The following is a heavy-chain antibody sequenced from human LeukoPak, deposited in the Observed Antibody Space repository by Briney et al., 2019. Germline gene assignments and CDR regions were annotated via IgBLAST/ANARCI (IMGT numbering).Heavy chain of an antibody. CDR3: AKDPYSNYERSLDY. Sequence: GGSLRLSCAASGFTFSSYGMHWVRQAPGKGLEWVAFIRYDGSNKYYADSVKGRFTISRDNSKNTLYLQMNSLRAEDTAVYYCAKDPYSNYERSLDYWGQGTLVTVSS. CDR1: GFTFSSYG. CDR2: IRYDGSNK. J-gene: IGHJ4*02. V-gene: IGHV3-30*02. D-gene: IGHD4-11*01.